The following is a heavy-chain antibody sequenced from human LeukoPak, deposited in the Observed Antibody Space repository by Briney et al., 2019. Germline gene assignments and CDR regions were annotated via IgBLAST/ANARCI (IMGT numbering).Heavy chain of an antibody. D-gene: IGHD2-15*01. Sequence: GASVKVSFTASGGTFSSYAISWVRQAPGQGLEWMGGIIPIFGTANYAQKFQGRVTITTDESTSTAYMELSSLRSEDTAVYYCASLVVVAATYNDYWGQGTLVTVSS. CDR1: GGTFSSYA. J-gene: IGHJ4*02. CDR2: IIPIFGTA. CDR3: ASLVVVAATYNDY. V-gene: IGHV1-69*05.